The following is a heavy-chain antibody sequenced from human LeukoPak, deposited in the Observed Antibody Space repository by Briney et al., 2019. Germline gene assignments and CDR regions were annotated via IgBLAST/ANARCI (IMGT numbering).Heavy chain of an antibody. V-gene: IGHV3-48*04. D-gene: IGHD3-16*02. CDR2: SADGSTTK. CDR3: ARRSLEGFDY. J-gene: IGHJ4*02. Sequence: GRSLKLSCAASGFTFSMFDMHWVRQAPGKGLEWVSYSADGSTTKYYADSVKGRFIISRDNAKKSLYLKMNSLRAEDTAVYYCARRSLEGFDYWGQGTLVTVSS. CDR1: GFTFSMFD.